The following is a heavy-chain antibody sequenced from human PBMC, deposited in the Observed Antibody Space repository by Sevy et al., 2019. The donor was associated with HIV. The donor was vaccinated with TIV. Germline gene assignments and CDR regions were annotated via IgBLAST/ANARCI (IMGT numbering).Heavy chain of an antibody. Sequence: SDTLSLTCTVSGGSISSSSYYWGWIRQPPGKGLEWIGSIYYSGSTYYNPSLKSRVTISVDTSKNQFSLKLSSVTAADTAVYYCASTPLDIVVVVAATYNWFDPWGQGTLVTVSS. J-gene: IGHJ5*02. CDR1: GGSISSSSYY. V-gene: IGHV4-39*01. CDR2: IYYSGST. CDR3: ASTPLDIVVVVAATYNWFDP. D-gene: IGHD2-15*01.